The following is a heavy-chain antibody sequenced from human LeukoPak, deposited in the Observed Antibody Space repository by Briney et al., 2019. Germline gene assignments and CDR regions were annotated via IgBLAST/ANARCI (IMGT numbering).Heavy chain of an antibody. Sequence: GGSPRPSFAASGFHFSSYSMNWGRQAPGKGLEWVSSISSSSSYIYYADSVKGRFTISRDNAKNSLYLQMNSLRAEDTAVYYCTKTTVTTCFDYWGQGTLVTVSS. V-gene: IGHV3-21*01. CDR3: TKTTVTTCFDY. CDR2: ISSSSSYI. J-gene: IGHJ4*02. CDR1: GFHFSSYS. D-gene: IGHD4-17*01.